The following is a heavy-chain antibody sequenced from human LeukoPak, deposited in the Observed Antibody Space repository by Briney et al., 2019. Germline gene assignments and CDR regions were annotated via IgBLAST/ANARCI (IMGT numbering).Heavy chain of an antibody. CDR2: IKQDGSEK. CDR3: ALSYDFDY. CDR1: GFTFSSYE. D-gene: IGHD1-26*01. Sequence: GGSLRLSCAASGFTFSSYEMNWVRQAPGKGLEWVANIKQDGSEKYYVDSVKGRFTISRDNAKNSLYLQMNSLRAEDTAVYYCALSYDFDYWGQGTLVTVSS. J-gene: IGHJ4*02. V-gene: IGHV3-7*01.